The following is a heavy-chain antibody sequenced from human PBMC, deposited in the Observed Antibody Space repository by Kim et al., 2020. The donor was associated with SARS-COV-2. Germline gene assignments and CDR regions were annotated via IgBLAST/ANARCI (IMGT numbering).Heavy chain of an antibody. V-gene: IGHV3-30*18. CDR3: AKDRGSSSWYESDYYGMGV. Sequence: GGSLRLSCAASGFTFSSYGMHWVRQAPGKGLEWVAVISYDGSNKYYADSVKGRFTISRDNSKNTLYLQMNSLRAEDTAVYYCAKDRGSSSWYESDYYGMGVWGQGTTVTVSS. D-gene: IGHD6-13*01. J-gene: IGHJ6*02. CDR1: GFTFSSYG. CDR2: ISYDGSNK.